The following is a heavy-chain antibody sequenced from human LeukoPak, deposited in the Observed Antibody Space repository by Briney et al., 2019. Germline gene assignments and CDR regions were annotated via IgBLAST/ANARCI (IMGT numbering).Heavy chain of an antibody. Sequence: PGGSLRLSCAASGFTFSSYAMSWVRQAPGKGLEWVSAIGGRGTITYYADSVKGRFTISKDNPKNTLYLQMNSLRAEDTAVYYCAKDDDYVEYGYYFDFWGQGTLVTVSS. J-gene: IGHJ4*02. D-gene: IGHD4-17*01. CDR3: AKDDDYVEYGYYFDF. CDR2: IGGRGTIT. CDR1: GFTFSSYA. V-gene: IGHV3-23*01.